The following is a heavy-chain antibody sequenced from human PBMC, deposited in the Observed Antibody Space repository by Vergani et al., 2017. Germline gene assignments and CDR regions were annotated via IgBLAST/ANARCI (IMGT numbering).Heavy chain of an antibody. D-gene: IGHD5-18*01. CDR1: GYTFTSYD. J-gene: IGHJ4*02. CDR2: MNPNSGNT. V-gene: IGHV1-8*01. Sequence: QVQLEQSGAEVKKPGSSVKVSCKASGYTFTSYDINWVRQATGQGLEWMGWMNPNSGNTGYAQKFQGRVTMTRNTSISTAYMELSSLRSEDTAVYYCARVTDTAMVLDYWGQGTLVTVSS. CDR3: ARVTDTAMVLDY.